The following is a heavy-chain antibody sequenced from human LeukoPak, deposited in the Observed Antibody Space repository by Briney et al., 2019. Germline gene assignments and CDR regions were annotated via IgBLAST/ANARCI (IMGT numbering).Heavy chain of an antibody. CDR3: ARPLGPRNTVTTPAPFDY. D-gene: IGHD4-17*01. Sequence: PAGSLRLSCAASGFTFSNYWMHWVRQAPGKGLVWVSRISVVGSSTSYVDSVKGRFTVSRDNATNTLYLQMNSLRPEDTAVYYCARPLGPRNTVTTPAPFDYWGQGTLVTVSS. CDR1: GFTFSNYW. J-gene: IGHJ4*02. V-gene: IGHV3-74*01. CDR2: ISVVGSST.